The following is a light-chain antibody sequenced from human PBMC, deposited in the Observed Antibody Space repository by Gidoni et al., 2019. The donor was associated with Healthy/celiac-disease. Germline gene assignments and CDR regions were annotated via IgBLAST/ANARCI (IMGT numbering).Light chain of an antibody. V-gene: IGKV1-39*01. Sequence: IQMTQPPSSLSASVGDRVTITCRASQSISSYLNWYQQKPGKAPKLLIYAASSLQSGVPSRFSGSGSGTDFTLTISSLQPEDFATYYCQQSYSTPFTFXPXTKVDIK. CDR2: AAS. CDR3: QQSYSTPFT. CDR1: QSISSY. J-gene: IGKJ3*01.